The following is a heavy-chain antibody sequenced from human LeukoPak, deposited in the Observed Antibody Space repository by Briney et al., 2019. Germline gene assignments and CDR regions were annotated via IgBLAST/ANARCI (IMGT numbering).Heavy chain of an antibody. V-gene: IGHV1-18*01. CDR3: ARGGVTSEIIRILDP. D-gene: IGHD2-21*02. CDR2: ISGYNGNT. CDR1: GYTFTSYA. J-gene: IGHJ5*02. Sequence: ASVKVSCKASGYTFTSYAMNWVRQAPGQGLEWMGWISGYNGNTNYAQKLQGRVTMTTDTSTSTAYMELRSLKSDDTAVYYCARGGVTSEIIRILDPWGQGTLVTVSS.